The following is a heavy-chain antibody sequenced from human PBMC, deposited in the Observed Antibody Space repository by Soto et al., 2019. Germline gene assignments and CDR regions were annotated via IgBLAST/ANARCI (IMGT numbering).Heavy chain of an antibody. D-gene: IGHD6-6*01. CDR2: ISSSSSYI. Sequence: EVQLVESGGGLVKPGGSLRLSCAASGFTFSSYSMNWVRQAPGKGLEWVSSISSSSSYIYYADSVKGRFTISRDNAKNSLYLQMNSLRAEDTAVYYCARGSSSSLYYFDYWGQGTLVTVSS. CDR3: ARGSSSSLYYFDY. V-gene: IGHV3-21*01. J-gene: IGHJ4*02. CDR1: GFTFSSYS.